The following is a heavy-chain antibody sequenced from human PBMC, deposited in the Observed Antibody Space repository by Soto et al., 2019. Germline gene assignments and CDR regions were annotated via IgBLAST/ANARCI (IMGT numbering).Heavy chain of an antibody. V-gene: IGHV4-30-4*01. CDR2: IYYSGST. Sequence: SETLSLTCTVSGGSISSGDYYWSWIRQPPGKGLEWIGYIYYSGSTYYNPSLKSRVTISVDTSKNQFSLKLSSVTAADTAVYYCARWLGYGPHFAYWGQGTLVTVSS. J-gene: IGHJ4*02. D-gene: IGHD5-12*01. CDR3: ARWLGYGPHFAY. CDR1: GGSISSGDYY.